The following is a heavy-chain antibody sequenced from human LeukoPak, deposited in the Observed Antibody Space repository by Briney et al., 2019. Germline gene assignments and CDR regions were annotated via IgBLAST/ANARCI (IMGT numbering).Heavy chain of an antibody. CDR1: GGSISSGSYY. Sequence: PSETLSLTCTVSGGSISSGSYYWSWIRQPAGKGLEWIGRIYTSGSTNYNPSLKSRVTISVDTSKNQFSLKLSSVTAADTAVYYCARAPGSSWYEPYYFDYWGQGTLVTVSS. V-gene: IGHV4-61*02. D-gene: IGHD6-13*01. CDR3: ARAPGSSWYEPYYFDY. CDR2: IYTSGST. J-gene: IGHJ4*02.